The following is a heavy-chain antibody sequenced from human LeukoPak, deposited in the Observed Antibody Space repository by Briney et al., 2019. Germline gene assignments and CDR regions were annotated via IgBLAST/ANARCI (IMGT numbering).Heavy chain of an antibody. CDR1: RVSVSSGDYY. Sequence: SETLSLTCTVSRVSVSSGDYYWPWIRQPPGKGLEWIGYISYSGSTNYNPSLKSRVTISIDTSKNQISLKLSSVTAADTAVYYCAAWQNRLFDYWGQGTLVTVSS. V-gene: IGHV4-61*08. CDR3: AAWQNRLFDY. CDR2: ISYSGST. J-gene: IGHJ4*02. D-gene: IGHD2/OR15-2a*01.